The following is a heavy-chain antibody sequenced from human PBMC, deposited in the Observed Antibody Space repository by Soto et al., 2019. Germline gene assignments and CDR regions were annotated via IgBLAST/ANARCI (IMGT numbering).Heavy chain of an antibody. J-gene: IGHJ5*02. CDR2: IYYSGST. V-gene: IGHV4-31*03. CDR1: GGSISSGGYY. D-gene: IGHD1-20*01. CDR3: ARDRVNWNDGNWFDP. Sequence: SETLSLTCTVSGGSISSGGYYWSWIRQHPGKGLEWIGYIYYSGSTYYNPPLKSRVTISVDTSKNQFSLKLSSVTAADTAVYYCARDRVNWNDGNWFDPWGQGTLVTVSS.